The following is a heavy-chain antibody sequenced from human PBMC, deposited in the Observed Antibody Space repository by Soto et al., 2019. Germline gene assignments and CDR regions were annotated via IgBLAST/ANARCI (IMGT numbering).Heavy chain of an antibody. Sequence: GGSLRLSCAASGFTFSSYAMSWVRQAPGKGLVWVSRINPDGSSTSYADSVKGRFTISRDNAKNTLYLQMISLRAEDTAVYYCTRDPPGTGIDYWGQGTLVTVSS. CDR2: INPDGSST. CDR3: TRDPPGTGIDY. V-gene: IGHV3-74*01. J-gene: IGHJ4*02. CDR1: GFTFSSYA. D-gene: IGHD1-1*01.